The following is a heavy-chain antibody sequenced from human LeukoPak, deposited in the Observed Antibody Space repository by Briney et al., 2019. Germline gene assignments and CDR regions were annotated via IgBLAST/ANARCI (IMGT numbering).Heavy chain of an antibody. J-gene: IGHJ4*02. Sequence: PGGSLRLSCAASGFTFSSYAMSWVRQAPGKGLEWVSAISGSGGSTYYADSVKGRFTISRDNSKNTLYLQMNSLRAEDTAVYYCANRHDTTPSSGWPLDYWGQGTLVIVSS. V-gene: IGHV3-23*01. CDR3: ANRHDTTPSSGWPLDY. CDR1: GFTFSSYA. CDR2: ISGSGGST. D-gene: IGHD6-19*01.